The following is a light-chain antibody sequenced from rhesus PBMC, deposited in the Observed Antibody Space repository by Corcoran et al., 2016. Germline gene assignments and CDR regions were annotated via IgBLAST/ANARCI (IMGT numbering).Light chain of an antibody. J-gene: IGKJ2*01. CDR3: QQRHSSPYS. CDR2: AAA. V-gene: IGKV1-38*01. CDR1: QGSRSY. Sequence: DIQLTQSPSSLSASVGDRVTITCRARQGSRSYLAWYQQKPGKAPKLLIYAAANLQSGAPSRFSGCGSGTDFTLTISSLQPADFAVYYCQQRHSSPYSFGQGTKVEIK.